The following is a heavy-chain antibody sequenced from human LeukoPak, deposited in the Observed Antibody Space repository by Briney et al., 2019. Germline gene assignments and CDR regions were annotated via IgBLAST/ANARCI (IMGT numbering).Heavy chain of an antibody. CDR2: IYTSGST. V-gene: IGHV4-61*02. CDR3: ASSRFPPGARVDY. Sequence: PSQTLSLTCTVSGGSISSGSYYWSWIRQPAGKGLEWIGRIYTSGSTNYNPSLKSRVTISVDTSKNQFSLKLSSVTPADTAVYYCASSRFPPGARVDYWGQGTLVTVSS. CDR1: GGSISSGSYY. J-gene: IGHJ4*02. D-gene: IGHD3-16*01.